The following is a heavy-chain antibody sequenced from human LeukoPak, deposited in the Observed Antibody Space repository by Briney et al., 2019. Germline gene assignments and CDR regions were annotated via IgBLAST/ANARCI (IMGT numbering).Heavy chain of an antibody. CDR3: AKDSRYCSSTGCRDWFDP. CDR1: GFTFSSYA. J-gene: IGHJ5*02. Sequence: GGSLRLSCAASGFTFSSYAMSWFRQAPAKGLEWVSAISGSGGSTYYADSVKGRFTISRDNSKNTLYLQMNSLRAEDTAVYYCAKDSRYCSSTGCRDWFDPWGQGTLVTVSS. V-gene: IGHV3-23*01. D-gene: IGHD2-2*01. CDR2: ISGSGGST.